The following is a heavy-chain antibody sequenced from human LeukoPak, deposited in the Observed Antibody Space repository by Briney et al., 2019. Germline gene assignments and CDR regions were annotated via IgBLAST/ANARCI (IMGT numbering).Heavy chain of an antibody. J-gene: IGHJ4*02. Sequence: GSLRLPCAASGFTFSSYAMSWIRQPPGKGLEWIGEINHSGSTNYNPSLKSRVTISVDTSKNQFSLKLSSVTAADTAVYYCARGRRRDYAPSADYWGQGTLVTVSS. CDR3: ARGRRRDYAPSADY. CDR1: GFTFSSYA. D-gene: IGHD4-17*01. V-gene: IGHV4-34*01. CDR2: INHSGST.